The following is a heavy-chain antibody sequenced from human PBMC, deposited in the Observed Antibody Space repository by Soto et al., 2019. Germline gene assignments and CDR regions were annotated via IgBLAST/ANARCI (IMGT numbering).Heavy chain of an antibody. CDR2: IDTSYSYS. CDR1: GYSFTKYW. Sequence: GESLKISCKGSGYSFTKYWIIWVRQVPGKGLEWMGRIDTSYSYSHYSPSFQGHVTISVDKSISTGYLQWSSLKASETAMYYCARYCSSSSCSQLYGMDVWGQGTTVTVSS. CDR3: ARYCSSSSCSQLYGMDV. J-gene: IGHJ6*02. D-gene: IGHD2-2*01. V-gene: IGHV5-10-1*01.